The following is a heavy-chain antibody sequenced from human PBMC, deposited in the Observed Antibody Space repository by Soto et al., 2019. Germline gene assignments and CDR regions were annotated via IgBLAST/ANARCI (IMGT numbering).Heavy chain of an antibody. CDR1: GDSVSSNSAA. Sequence: PSQTLSLTCAISGDSVSSNSAAWNWIRQSPSRGLEWLGRTYYRSKWYNDYAVSVKSRITINPDTSKNQFSLQLNSVTPEDTAVYYCTREVVLMVYVSLFDYWGQGTLVTVSS. D-gene: IGHD2-8*01. CDR2: TYYRSKWYN. J-gene: IGHJ4*02. CDR3: TREVVLMVYVSLFDY. V-gene: IGHV6-1*01.